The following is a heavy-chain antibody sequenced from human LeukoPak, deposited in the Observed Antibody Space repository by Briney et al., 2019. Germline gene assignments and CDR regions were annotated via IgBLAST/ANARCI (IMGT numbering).Heavy chain of an antibody. CDR1: RFTLSSYA. J-gene: IGHJ5*02. D-gene: IGHD6-19*01. Sequence: GGSLSLSCAASRFTLSSYAMSWVRQAPGKGLEWVLTISDNTYYAHSVKGPFTISRDNSKNTLYLQMSSLRAADTALYFCAKRDTSGWENWFDPWGQGTLVTVSS. V-gene: IGHV3-23*01. CDR3: AKRDTSGWENWFDP. CDR2: ISDNT.